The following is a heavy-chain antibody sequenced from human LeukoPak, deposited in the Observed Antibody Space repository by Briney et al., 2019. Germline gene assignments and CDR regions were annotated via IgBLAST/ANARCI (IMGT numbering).Heavy chain of an antibody. CDR3: AKAPHFIAVAGTNYYFDY. D-gene: IGHD6-19*01. J-gene: IGHJ4*02. Sequence: GGSLRLSWAASGFTVSSYAMSWVRQAPGKGREWVAAMSGSVGGTYYADSVKGRFSVSRDNFKKTLGLEMNSLRAEDTAVYYCAKAPHFIAVAGTNYYFDYWGQGTLVTVSS. CDR2: MSGSVGGT. CDR1: GFTVSSYA. V-gene: IGHV3-23*01.